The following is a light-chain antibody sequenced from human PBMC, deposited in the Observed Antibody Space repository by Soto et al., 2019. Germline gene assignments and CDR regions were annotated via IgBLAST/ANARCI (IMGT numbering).Light chain of an antibody. J-gene: IGLJ2*01. CDR1: SSDVGDYNY. Sequence: QSVLTQPPSASGSPGQSVTISCTGTSSDVGDYNYVSWYQQHPGKAPKLMIYEVSKRPSGVPHRFSGSKSGNTASLTVSGPHAEDEADYFCSSYAGSNKMVFGGGTKLTVL. CDR3: SSYAGSNKMV. V-gene: IGLV2-8*01. CDR2: EVS.